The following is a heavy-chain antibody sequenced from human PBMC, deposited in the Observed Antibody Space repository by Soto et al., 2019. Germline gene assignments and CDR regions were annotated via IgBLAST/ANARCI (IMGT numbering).Heavy chain of an antibody. CDR2: INAGNGNT. CDR1: GYTFTSYA. J-gene: IGHJ4*02. V-gene: IGHV1-3*01. D-gene: IGHD6-13*01. Sequence: QVQLVQSGAEVKKPGASVKLSCKASGYTFTSYAIHWVRQAPGQRLEWLGWINAGNGNTKYSQKFQDRVTITRDTSATTTYMELSSLRSEDTAVYYCARGSEPAYSNWYINGDYWGQGTLVTVSS. CDR3: ARGSEPAYSNWYINGDY.